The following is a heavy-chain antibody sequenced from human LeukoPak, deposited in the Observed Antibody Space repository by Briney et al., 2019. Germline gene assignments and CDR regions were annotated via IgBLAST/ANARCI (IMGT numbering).Heavy chain of an antibody. CDR3: TTEVTAVITPDGYFDN. CDR1: GFTFSNYW. CDR2: IKEDGSEK. V-gene: IGHV3-7*01. J-gene: IGHJ4*02. D-gene: IGHD4-23*01. Sequence: GGSLRLSCAASGFTFSNYWMSWIRQAPGKGLEWVANIKEDGSEKYHVDSVTGRFTISRDNANNSLHLQMNTLRAGDTAVYYCTTEVTAVITPDGYFDNWGQGTLVTVSS.